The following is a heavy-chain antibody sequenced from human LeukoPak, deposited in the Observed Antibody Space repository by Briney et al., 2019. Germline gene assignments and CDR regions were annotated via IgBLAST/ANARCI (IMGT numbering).Heavy chain of an antibody. CDR3: ARSLLTHYYYYYMDV. Sequence: SETLSLTCTVSGGSISSYYWSWIRQPPGKGLGWIGYIYYSGSTNYNPSLKSRVTISVDTSKNQFSLKLSSVTAADTAVYYCARSLLTHYYYYYMDVWGKGTTVTVSS. CDR1: GGSISSYY. CDR2: IYYSGST. D-gene: IGHD2-15*01. V-gene: IGHV4-59*01. J-gene: IGHJ6*03.